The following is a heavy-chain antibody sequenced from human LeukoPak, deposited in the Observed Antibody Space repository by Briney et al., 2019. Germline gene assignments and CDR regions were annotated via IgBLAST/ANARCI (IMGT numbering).Heavy chain of an antibody. CDR3: AKDIYGAGSYSSLPGY. D-gene: IGHD3-10*01. J-gene: IGHJ4*02. CDR1: GYTFTGFY. CDR2: INTYSGGT. V-gene: IGHV1-2*02. Sequence: GASVKVSRKASGYTFTGFYLHWVRPAPGQGPEWMGWINTYSGGTHYAEKFQGRVTMTRDTSISTGYMELSRLTSDDAAVYYCAKDIYGAGSYSSLPGYWGQGTLVTVSS.